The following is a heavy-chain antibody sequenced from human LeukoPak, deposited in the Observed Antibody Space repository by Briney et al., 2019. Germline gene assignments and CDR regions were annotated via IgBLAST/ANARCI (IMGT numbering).Heavy chain of an antibody. CDR1: GGSISSHY. CDR3: ARGGVVGAAYFDY. Sequence: SETLSLTCTVSGGSISSHYWSWIRQPPGKGLEWIGYIYYSGSTNYNPSLKSRVTISVDTSKNQFSLKLSSVTAADTAVYYCARGGVVGAAYFDYRGQGTLVTVSS. V-gene: IGHV4-59*11. J-gene: IGHJ4*02. CDR2: IYYSGST. D-gene: IGHD1-26*01.